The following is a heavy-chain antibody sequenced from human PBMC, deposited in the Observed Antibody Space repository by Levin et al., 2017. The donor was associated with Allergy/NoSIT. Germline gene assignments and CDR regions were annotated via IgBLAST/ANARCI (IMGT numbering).Heavy chain of an antibody. J-gene: IGHJ4*02. CDR1: GFTFSSYN. V-gene: IGHV3-13*04. D-gene: IGHD6-25*01. CDR2: IGIAGDT. CDR3: ARETGMGSSGWGGLDY. Sequence: GGSLRLSCAASGFTFSSYNMHWVRQLTGKGLEWVSAIGIAGDTYYPGSVKGRFTISRDDAKNFLYLQMNNLRAGDTAVYYCARETGMGSSGWGGLDYWGQGILVTVAS.